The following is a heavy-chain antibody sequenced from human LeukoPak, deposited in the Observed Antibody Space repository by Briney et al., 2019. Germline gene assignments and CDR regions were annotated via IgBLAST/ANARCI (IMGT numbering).Heavy chain of an antibody. CDR2: ISGDSTDI. D-gene: IGHD3-22*01. V-gene: IGHV3-21*04. CDR3: ARRGYYDSSGYDF. CDR1: RFTFSTYS. J-gene: IGHJ4*02. Sequence: GGSLRLSCAASRFTFSTYSMIWVRQAPGKGLEWVSSISGDSTDIYYADSVKGRFTISRDNAKNSLYLQMTSLRAEDTAIYYCARRGYYDSSGYDFWGQGTLVTVSS.